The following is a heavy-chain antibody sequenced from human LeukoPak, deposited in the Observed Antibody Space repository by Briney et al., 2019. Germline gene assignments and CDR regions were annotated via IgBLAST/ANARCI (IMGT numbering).Heavy chain of an antibody. Sequence: SETLSLTCTVSGGSISRYYWSWIRQPAGKGLEWIGRIYTSGSTNYNPSLKSRVTMSVDTSKNQFSLKLSSVTAADTAVYYCARDSIVNGHVVTALVRYFDLWDRGTLVTVSS. CDR2: IYTSGST. J-gene: IGHJ2*01. D-gene: IGHD2-21*02. CDR3: ARDSIVNGHVVTALVRYFDL. V-gene: IGHV4-4*07. CDR1: GGSISRYY.